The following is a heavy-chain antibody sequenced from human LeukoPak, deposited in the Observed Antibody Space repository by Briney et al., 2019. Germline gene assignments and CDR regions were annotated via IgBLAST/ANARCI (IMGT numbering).Heavy chain of an antibody. Sequence: SETLSLTCTVSGGSISSGGYYWSWIRPPPGKGLEWIGYIYHSGSTYYNPSLKSRVTISVDRSKNQFSLKLSSVTAADTAVYYGARDGASYLVDYWGQGTLVPVP. V-gene: IGHV4-30-2*01. CDR1: GGSISSGGYY. CDR3: ARDGASYLVDY. J-gene: IGHJ4*02. CDR2: IYHSGST. D-gene: IGHD1-26*01.